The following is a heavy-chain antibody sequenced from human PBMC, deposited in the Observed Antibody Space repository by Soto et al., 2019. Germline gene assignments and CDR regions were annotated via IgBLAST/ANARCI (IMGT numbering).Heavy chain of an antibody. CDR3: ATRPSDPVAY. CDR2: IIPIFGTA. J-gene: IGHJ4*02. CDR1: GGTSSSYA. V-gene: IGHV1-69*13. D-gene: IGHD2-21*02. Sequence: SVKVSCKGSGGTSSSYALSWERQAPGHGLEWIGGIIPIFGTANYAQKFHGRVTITADDTTTTAYMELSSLRYEDTAVYYSATRPSDPVAYGCQCILVXVSS.